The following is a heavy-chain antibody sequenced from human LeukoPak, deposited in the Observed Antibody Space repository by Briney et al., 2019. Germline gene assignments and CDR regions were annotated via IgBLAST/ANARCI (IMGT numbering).Heavy chain of an antibody. CDR1: GYTFFTSD. Sequence: ASVKVSCKASGYTFFTSDVSWVRQAPGQGLEWMGWISAYNGKTNYAQKFQGRVTMTTDTSTNTAYMELRSLRSVTAADTAVYYCARPGVGSGRYGAFDIWGQGTLVIVSS. J-gene: IGHJ3*02. D-gene: IGHD5-18*01. CDR2: ISAYNGKT. V-gene: IGHV1-18*01. CDR3: ARPGVGSGRYGAFDI.